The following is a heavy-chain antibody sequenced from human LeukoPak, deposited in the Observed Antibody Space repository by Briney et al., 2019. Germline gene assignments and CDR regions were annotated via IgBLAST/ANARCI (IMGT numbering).Heavy chain of an antibody. V-gene: IGHV3-30*02. CDR1: GFAFSAYG. D-gene: IGHD6-19*01. CDR3: ARGGVYSSGWYVDY. CDR2: IRYDGSNE. J-gene: IGHJ4*02. Sequence: GGSLRLSCAASGFAFSAYGMHWVRQAPGRGLEWVAFIRYDGSNEYYADSVKARFTISRDNAKNSLYLQMNSLRAEDTAVYYCARGGVYSSGWYVDYWGQGTLVTVSS.